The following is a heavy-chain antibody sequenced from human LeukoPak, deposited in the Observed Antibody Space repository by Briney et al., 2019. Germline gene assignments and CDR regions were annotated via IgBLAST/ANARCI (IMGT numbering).Heavy chain of an antibody. D-gene: IGHD3-10*01. CDR2: ISSSSSYI. V-gene: IGHV3-21*01. J-gene: IGHJ6*03. Sequence: GGSLRLSCAASGFTFSNYSMNWVRQAPGKGLEWVSCISSSSSYIYYADLVKGRFTISRDNAKNSLYLQINSLRAEDTAVYYCARDRFRGSGSSYYYYYYYMDVWGKGTTVTISS. CDR1: GFTFSNYS. CDR3: ARDRFRGSGSSYYYYYYYMDV.